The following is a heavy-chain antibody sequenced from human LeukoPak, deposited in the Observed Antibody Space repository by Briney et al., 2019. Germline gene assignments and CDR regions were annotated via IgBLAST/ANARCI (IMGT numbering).Heavy chain of an antibody. V-gene: IGHV4-30-4*08. CDR3: ARVGIVVVPAASY. CDR1: GGSISSGDYY. D-gene: IGHD2-2*01. J-gene: IGHJ4*02. CDR2: LYYSGST. Sequence: ASQTLSLTCTVSGGSISSGDYYWSWIRQPPGKGLKWIGYLYYSGSTYYNPSLKSRVTISVDTSKNQFSLKLSSVTAADTAVYYCARVGIVVVPAASYWGQGTLVTVSS.